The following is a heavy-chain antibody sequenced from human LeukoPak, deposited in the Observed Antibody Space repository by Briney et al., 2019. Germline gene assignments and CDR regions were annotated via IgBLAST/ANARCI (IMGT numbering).Heavy chain of an antibody. CDR2: ISSSGSTI. V-gene: IGHV3-11*01. CDR3: ARGYYGMDV. J-gene: IGHJ6*02. Sequence: GGSLRLSCAASKFTFSDYYMNWIRQAPGKGLEWVSYISSSGSTIHYADSVKGRFTISRDNVKNSLYLQMNSPRVEDTAVYYCARGYYGMDVWGQGTTVTVSS. CDR1: KFTFSDYY.